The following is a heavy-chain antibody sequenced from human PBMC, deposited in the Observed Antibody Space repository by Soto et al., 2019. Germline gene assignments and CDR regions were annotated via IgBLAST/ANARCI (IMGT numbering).Heavy chain of an antibody. D-gene: IGHD3-10*01. V-gene: IGHV4-61*01. CDR3: AREPGITMVRGADGMDV. J-gene: IGHJ6*02. Sequence: SETLSLTCAVSGGSVSNSSFYWSWIQQPPGERLEWIGNICYSGSTNYNPSLKSRVTISVHTSKNQFSLKLSSVTAADTAVYYCAREPGITMVRGADGMDVWGQGTTVTVSS. CDR1: GGSVSNSSFY. CDR2: ICYSGST.